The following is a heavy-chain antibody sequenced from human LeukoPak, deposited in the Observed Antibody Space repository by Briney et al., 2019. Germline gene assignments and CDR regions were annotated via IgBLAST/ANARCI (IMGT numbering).Heavy chain of an antibody. Sequence: PSETLSLTCTVSGGSISSYYWSWIRQPPGKGLEWIGYIYYSGSTNYNPSLKGRVTISVDTSKNQFSLKLSSVTAADTAVYYCARHVEDTAMVGPIDYWGQGTLVTVSS. V-gene: IGHV4-59*08. CDR1: GGSISSYY. CDR2: IYYSGST. D-gene: IGHD5-18*01. J-gene: IGHJ4*02. CDR3: ARHVEDTAMVGPIDY.